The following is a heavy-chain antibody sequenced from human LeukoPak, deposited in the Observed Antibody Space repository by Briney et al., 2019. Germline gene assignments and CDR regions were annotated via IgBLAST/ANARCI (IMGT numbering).Heavy chain of an antibody. V-gene: IGHV3-23*01. J-gene: IGHJ4*02. Sequence: GGPLRPSCAASGFTFSSCAMNWVRQAPGKGLEWVSGISGSGGITHYADSVRGRFTISRDNSKNTLYLQMNSLRAEDTAVYYCAKDPTDFDSSGQTYFDYWGQGSLVTVSS. CDR3: AKDPTDFDSSGQTYFDY. D-gene: IGHD3-22*01. CDR2: ISGSGGIT. CDR1: GFTFSSCA.